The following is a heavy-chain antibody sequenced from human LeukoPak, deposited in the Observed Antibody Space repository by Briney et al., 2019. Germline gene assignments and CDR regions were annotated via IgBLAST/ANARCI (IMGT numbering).Heavy chain of an antibody. CDR1: GFTFSSLA. CDR2: ISGGGGST. Sequence: PGGSLRLSCVASGFTFSSLAISWVRQAPGKGLEWVSGISGGGGSTYYADSVKGRFTISRDNSKNTLFLQVDRLRAEDTAVYYCARHSRGRWYVFDYWGQGTLVTVSS. V-gene: IGHV3-23*01. CDR3: ARHSRGRWYVFDY. J-gene: IGHJ4*02. D-gene: IGHD6-13*01.